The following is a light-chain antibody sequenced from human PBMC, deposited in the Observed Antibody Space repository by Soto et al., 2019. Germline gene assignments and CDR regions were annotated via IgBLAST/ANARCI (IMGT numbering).Light chain of an antibody. CDR1: QSLTSY. Sequence: EVVLTQSPAALSLSPGERATLSCRSSQSLTSYLAWYQQKPGQAPRLLIYDASNRATGIPPRFSGSGSGTEFTLTISSLQSEDFAVYYCQQRSNWLITFGQGTRLEIK. V-gene: IGKV3-11*01. CDR2: DAS. J-gene: IGKJ5*01. CDR3: QQRSNWLIT.